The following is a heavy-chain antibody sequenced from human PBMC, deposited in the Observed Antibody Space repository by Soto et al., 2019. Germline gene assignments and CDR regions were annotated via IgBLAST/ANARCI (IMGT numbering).Heavy chain of an antibody. CDR1: GGSISSGGYY. V-gene: IGHV4-31*03. CDR3: ARHSASWQWFDY. Sequence: QVQLQESGPGLVKPSQTLSLTCSVSGGSISSGGYYWSWIRQHPEKGLEWIGYIYYSGSTNYNPSLKRRVSISVDTSSNRFSLDLRSVTAADTAIYYCARHSASWQWFDYWGQGTLVTVSS. J-gene: IGHJ5*01. CDR2: IYYSGST. D-gene: IGHD1-26*01.